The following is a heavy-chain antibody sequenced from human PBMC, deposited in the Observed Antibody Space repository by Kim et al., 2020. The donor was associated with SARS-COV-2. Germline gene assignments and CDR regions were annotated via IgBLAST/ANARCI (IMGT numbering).Heavy chain of an antibody. Sequence: GGSLRLSCKGSGYSFTSYWIGWVRQMPGKGLEWMGIIYPGDSDTRYSPSFQGQVTISADKSISTAYLQWSSLKASDTAMYYCARRDSSSSEHFDYWGQGTLVTVSS. D-gene: IGHD6-6*01. CDR2: IYPGDSDT. CDR1: GYSFTSYW. V-gene: IGHV5-51*01. J-gene: IGHJ4*02. CDR3: ARRDSSSSEHFDY.